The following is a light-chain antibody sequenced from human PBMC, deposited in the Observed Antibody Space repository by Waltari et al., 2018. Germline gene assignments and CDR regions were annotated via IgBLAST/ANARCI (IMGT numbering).Light chain of an antibody. CDR2: GGS. V-gene: IGLV2-14*03. Sequence: QSALTQPASVSGSPGQSITISCTGSSTDIGGYFFVSWYQQHPGTAPKLIIYGGSNRHSGVSDRFSGSKSDNTAALTISGLQTEDEADYYCSSYSSTTTRVIFGGGTRLTVL. CDR3: SSYSSTTTRVI. CDR1: STDIGGYFF. J-gene: IGLJ2*01.